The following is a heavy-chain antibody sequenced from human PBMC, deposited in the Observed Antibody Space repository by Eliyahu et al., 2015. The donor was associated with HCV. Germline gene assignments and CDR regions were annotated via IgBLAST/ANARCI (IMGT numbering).Heavy chain of an antibody. J-gene: IGHJ4*02. CDR3: TRGYSSSPQKGDY. CDR2: IKTDGSST. D-gene: IGHD6-6*01. CDR1: GFPFSSYW. V-gene: IGHV3-74*01. Sequence: EVQLVESGGGLVQPXGSLRLSCAASGFPFSSYWMHWVRQAPGKGLVWVSRIKTDGSSTSYADSVKGRFTISRDNAKNTLYLQMNSLRAEDTAVYYCTRGYSSSPQKGDYWGQGTLVTVSS.